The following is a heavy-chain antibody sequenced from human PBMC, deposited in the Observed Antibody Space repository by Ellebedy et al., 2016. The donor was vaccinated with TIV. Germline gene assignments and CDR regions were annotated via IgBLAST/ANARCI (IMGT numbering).Heavy chain of an antibody. V-gene: IGHV4-59*08. CDR1: GASISSYY. J-gene: IGHJ4*02. CDR3: ASTPFSAGSGYHPHDY. D-gene: IGHD5-12*01. CDR2: IYYNENT. Sequence: MPSETLSLTCTVSGASISSYYWSWIRQPPGKGLEWIGHIYYNENTNYNPSLKSRVTISVDTSKNQFSLNLNSVTAADTAVYFRASTPFSAGSGYHPHDYWGQGILVTVSS.